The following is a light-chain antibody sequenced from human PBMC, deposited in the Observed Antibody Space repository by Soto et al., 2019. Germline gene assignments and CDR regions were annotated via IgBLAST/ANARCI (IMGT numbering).Light chain of an antibody. J-gene: IGLJ2*01. CDR1: SSDVGSYNL. Sequence: QLVLTQPASVSGSPGQSITISCTGTSSDVGSYNLVSWYQQHPGKAPKLMIYVGSKRPSGVSNRFSGSKSGNTASLTISGLQAEDEADYYCCSYAGSSPVVFGGGTKLTVL. CDR3: CSYAGSSPVV. CDR2: VGS. V-gene: IGLV2-23*01.